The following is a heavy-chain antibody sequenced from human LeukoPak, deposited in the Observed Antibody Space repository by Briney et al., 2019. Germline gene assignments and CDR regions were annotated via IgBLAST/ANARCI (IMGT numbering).Heavy chain of an antibody. CDR1: GLIFSSYA. CDR2: IPGRGGNT. CDR3: VKDVLSYDILTGSAY. Sequence: GGSLRLSCEVSGLIFSSYAMSWVRQAPGKGLEWVSGIPGRGGNTFYADSVKGRLTISRDNSKNTLYLQMNSLRADDTAVYYCVKDVLSYDILTGSAYWGPGTLVTVSP. J-gene: IGHJ4*02. V-gene: IGHV3-23*01. D-gene: IGHD3-9*01.